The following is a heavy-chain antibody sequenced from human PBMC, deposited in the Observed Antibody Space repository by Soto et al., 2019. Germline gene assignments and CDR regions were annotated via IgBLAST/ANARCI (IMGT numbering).Heavy chain of an antibody. CDR3: AKDHYYDTSGYKYGYFDH. Sequence: GSLRRSCAATGFSFRNYVMHWVSQAPGNGLEWVAVISYDGKNKWYADSVKGRLSISRDNSKNTLDLQMTSLRAEDTAVYYCAKDHYYDTSGYKYGYFDHWGQGT. J-gene: IGHJ4*02. D-gene: IGHD3-22*01. CDR2: ISYDGKNK. V-gene: IGHV3-30*18. CDR1: GFSFRNYV.